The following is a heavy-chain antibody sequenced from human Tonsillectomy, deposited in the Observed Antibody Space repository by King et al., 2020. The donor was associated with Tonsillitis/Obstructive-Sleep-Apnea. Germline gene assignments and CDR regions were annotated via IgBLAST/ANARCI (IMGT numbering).Heavy chain of an antibody. CDR3: ARGGGGYYDSSGYKDY. CDR1: GFTFSSYA. J-gene: IGHJ4*02. V-gene: IGHV3-30*04. D-gene: IGHD3-22*01. CDR2: ISYDGSNK. Sequence: HVQLVESGGGVVQPGRSLRLSCAASGFTFSSYAMHWVRQAPGKGLEWVAVISYDGSNKYYADSVKGRFTISRDNSKNTLYLQMNSLGAEDTAVYYCARGGGGYYDSSGYKDYWGQGTLVTVSS.